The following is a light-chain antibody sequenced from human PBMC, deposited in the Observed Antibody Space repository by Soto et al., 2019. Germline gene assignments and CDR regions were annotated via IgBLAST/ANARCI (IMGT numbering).Light chain of an antibody. CDR2: GAA. J-gene: IGKJ1*01. CDR3: QQYNSWPRT. CDR1: QTVSSN. Sequence: ELVMTQSPATLSVSSGERATLSCRASQTVSSNLAWYQQQPGQAPRLLIYGAATRATGIPARFSGSGSGTEYTLTISSLQSEDFAVYYCQQYNSWPRTFGQGTKVDIK. V-gene: IGKV3-15*01.